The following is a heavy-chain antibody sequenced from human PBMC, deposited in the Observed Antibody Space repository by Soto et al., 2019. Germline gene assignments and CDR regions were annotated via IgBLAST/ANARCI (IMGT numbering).Heavy chain of an antibody. CDR1: GFTFSSYD. D-gene: IGHD6-13*01. CDR3: ARGMGRSSSSPPPDYFDY. V-gene: IGHV3-13*01. CDR2: IGTAGDT. J-gene: IGHJ4*02. Sequence: GGSLRLSCAASGFTFSSYDMHWVRQAPGKGLEWVSAIGTAGDTYYPGSVKGRFTISRENAKNSLYLQMNSLRAEDTAVYYCARGMGRSSSSPPPDYFDYWGQGTLVTVSS.